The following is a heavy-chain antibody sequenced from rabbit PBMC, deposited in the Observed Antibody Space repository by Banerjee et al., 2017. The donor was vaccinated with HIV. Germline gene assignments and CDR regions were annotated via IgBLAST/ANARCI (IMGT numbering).Heavy chain of an antibody. J-gene: IGHJ4*01. D-gene: IGHD6-1*01. V-gene: IGHV1S40*01. Sequence: QSLEESGGDLVKPGASLTLTCKASGIDFSSNAMSWVRQAPGKGLEWIACIVGDITYYASWAKGRFTISKTSSTTVTLQMTSLTAADTATYFCARAGYVGYGYNLWGPGTLVTVS. CDR1: GIDFSSNA. CDR2: IVGDIT. CDR3: ARAGYVGYGYNL.